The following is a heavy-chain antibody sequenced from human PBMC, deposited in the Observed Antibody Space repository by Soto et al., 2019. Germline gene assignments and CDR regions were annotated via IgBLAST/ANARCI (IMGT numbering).Heavy chain of an antibody. Sequence: QVQLQQWGAGLLKPSETLSLTCAVYGGSFSGYYWSWIRQPPGKGLEWIGEINHSGSTNYNPSLKSRVTISVDTPKNQFSLKLSSVTAADTAVYYCARGGRYSYGFLHYFDYWGQGTLVTVSS. D-gene: IGHD5-18*01. CDR1: GGSFSGYY. CDR2: INHSGST. V-gene: IGHV4-34*01. CDR3: ARGGRYSYGFLHYFDY. J-gene: IGHJ4*02.